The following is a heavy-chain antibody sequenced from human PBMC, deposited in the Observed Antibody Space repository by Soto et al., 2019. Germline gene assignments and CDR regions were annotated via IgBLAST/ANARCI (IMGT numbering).Heavy chain of an antibody. J-gene: IGHJ6*02. CDR3: AREHCSGGSCYPGGYYDYGMDV. D-gene: IGHD2-15*01. V-gene: IGHV1-69*06. CDR2: IIPIFGTA. Sequence: QVQLVQSGAEVKKPGSSVKVSCKASGGTFSSYAISWVRQAPGQGLEWMGGIIPIFGTANYAQKFQGRVTITADKSTSTAYMELSSLRSEDTAVYYCAREHCSGGSCYPGGYYDYGMDVWGQGTTVTVSS. CDR1: GGTFSSYA.